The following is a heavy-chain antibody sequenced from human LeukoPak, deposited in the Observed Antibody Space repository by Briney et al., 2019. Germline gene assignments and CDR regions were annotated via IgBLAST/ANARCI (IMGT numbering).Heavy chain of an antibody. CDR1: GFTFSSYS. Sequence: PGGSLRLSCAASGFTFSSYSMNWVRQAPGKGLEWVSSISSSSSYIYYADSVKGRFTISRDNAKNSLYLQMNSLRSDDTAVYYCARKDWRFGELLRPWGQGTLVTVSS. CDR2: ISSSSSYI. J-gene: IGHJ5*02. V-gene: IGHV3-21*04. CDR3: ARKDWRFGELLRP. D-gene: IGHD3-10*01.